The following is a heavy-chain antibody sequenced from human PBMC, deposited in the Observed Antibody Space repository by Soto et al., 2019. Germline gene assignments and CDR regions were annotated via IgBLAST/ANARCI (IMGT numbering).Heavy chain of an antibody. CDR3: ARDHGMFLSYYYYGMDV. J-gene: IGHJ6*02. V-gene: IGHV3-30-3*01. Sequence: QVQLVESGGGVVQPGRSLRLSCAASGFTFSRFSMRWVRQAPGKCLAWVAVISYDGNNKHFAESVKGRFSISRDDSKNTVYLEMNNLRGDDSAVYYCARDHGMFLSYYYYGMDVWGQGTTVTVSS. D-gene: IGHD3-10*02. CDR1: GFTFSRFS. CDR2: ISYDGNNK.